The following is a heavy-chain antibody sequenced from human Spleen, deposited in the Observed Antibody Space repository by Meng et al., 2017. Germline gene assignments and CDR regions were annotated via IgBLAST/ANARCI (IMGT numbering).Heavy chain of an antibody. CDR3: ARGHYSSGWYGGLGY. Sequence: SETLSPTCTVSGGSTSSSSYYWSWIRQPPGKGLEWIGEINHSGSTNYNPSLKSRVTISVDTSKNQFSLKLSSVTAADTAVYYCARGHYSSGWYGGLGYWGQGKLVNVAS. CDR1: GGSTSSSSYY. J-gene: IGHJ4*02. V-gene: IGHV4-39*07. D-gene: IGHD6-19*01. CDR2: INHSGST.